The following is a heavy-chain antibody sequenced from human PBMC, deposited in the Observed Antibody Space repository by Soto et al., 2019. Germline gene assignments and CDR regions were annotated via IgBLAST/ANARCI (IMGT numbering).Heavy chain of an antibody. Sequence: ASVKVSCKASGYSFTSYYMHWVRQAPGQGLEWMGVINPSDRSTYYAQKFQGRVTMTRDTSTSTIYMELTSLRSEDTAVYYCARDITVGRAAAGPEYWGQGALVTVSS. J-gene: IGHJ4*02. D-gene: IGHD6-13*01. V-gene: IGHV1-46*01. CDR2: INPSDRST. CDR1: GYSFTSYY. CDR3: ARDITVGRAAAGPEY.